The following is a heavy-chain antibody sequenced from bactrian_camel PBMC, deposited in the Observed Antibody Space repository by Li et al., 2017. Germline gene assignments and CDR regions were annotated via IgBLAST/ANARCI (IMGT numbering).Heavy chain of an antibody. CDR1: GFTFSSYY. J-gene: IGHJ4*01. V-gene: IGHV3-2*01. CDR2: IYSDGSNT. Sequence: HVQLVESGGGLVRPGGSLRLSCAASGFTFSSYYMSWVRQAPGKGLEWVSSIYSDGSNTNYADSVKGRFTISRDNAKNTVYLQMNSLKSEDTALYFCATGEGFDCSGAYCSLHYWGQGTQVTVS. CDR3: ATGEGFDCSGAYCSLHY. D-gene: IGHD3*01.